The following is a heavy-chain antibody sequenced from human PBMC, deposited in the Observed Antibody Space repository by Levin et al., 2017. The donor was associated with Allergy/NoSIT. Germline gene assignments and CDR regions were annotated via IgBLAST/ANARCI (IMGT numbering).Heavy chain of an antibody. Sequence: LSLTCAASGFTFSSYGMHWVRQAPGKGLEWVAVISYDGSNKYYADSVKGRFTISRDNSKNTLYLQMNSLRAEDTAVYYCAKDRSPYDSSGYSPIDYWGQGTLVTVSS. D-gene: IGHD3-22*01. CDR1: GFTFSSYG. J-gene: IGHJ4*02. CDR3: AKDRSPYDSSGYSPIDY. V-gene: IGHV3-30*18. CDR2: ISYDGSNK.